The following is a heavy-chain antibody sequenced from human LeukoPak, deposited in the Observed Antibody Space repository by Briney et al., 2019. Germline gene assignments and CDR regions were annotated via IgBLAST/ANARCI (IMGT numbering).Heavy chain of an antibody. D-gene: IGHD3-10*01. Sequence: PSETLSLTCAVYGGSFSGYYWSWIRQPPGKGLEWIGEINHSGSTNYNPSLKSRVTISVDTSKNQFSLKLSSVTAADTAVYYCARSSPSGNDYWGQGTLVTVSS. V-gene: IGHV4-34*01. J-gene: IGHJ4*02. CDR1: GGSFSGYY. CDR2: INHSGST. CDR3: ARSSPSGNDY.